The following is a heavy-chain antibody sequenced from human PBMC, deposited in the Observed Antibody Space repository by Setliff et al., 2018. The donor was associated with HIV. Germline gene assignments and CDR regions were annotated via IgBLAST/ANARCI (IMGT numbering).Heavy chain of an antibody. CDR3: AHSGRELRGPYFDY. Sequence: SGPTLVNPTQTLTLTCDFSGFSLSTSGVGVGWIRQPPGKALEWVALLYWNDDKRYSPSLRSRLTITRDTSKKRIVLTVASLNRADSATYYCAHSGRELRGPYFDYWGQGIQVTVSS. D-gene: IGHD1-7*01. J-gene: IGHJ4*02. V-gene: IGHV2-5*01. CDR1: GFSLSTSGVG. CDR2: LYWNDDK.